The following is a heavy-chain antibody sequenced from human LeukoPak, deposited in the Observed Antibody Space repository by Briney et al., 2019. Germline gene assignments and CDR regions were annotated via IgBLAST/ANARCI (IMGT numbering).Heavy chain of an antibody. Sequence: GGTLRLSCAASGFTFSSYGMSWVRQAPGKGLEWVSAISGSGGSTYYADSVKGRFTISRDNSKNTLYLQMNSLRAEDTAVYYCAKDRRGYSYGPFDYWGQGTLVTVSS. D-gene: IGHD5-18*01. CDR3: AKDRRGYSYGPFDY. CDR2: ISGSGGST. CDR1: GFTFSSYG. V-gene: IGHV3-23*01. J-gene: IGHJ4*02.